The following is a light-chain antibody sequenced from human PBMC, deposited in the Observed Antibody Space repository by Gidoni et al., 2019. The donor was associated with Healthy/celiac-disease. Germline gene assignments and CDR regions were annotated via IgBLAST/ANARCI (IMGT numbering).Light chain of an antibody. V-gene: IGKV3-11*01. J-gene: IGKJ5*01. CDR2: AAS. Sequence: EMGLTQSPATMSWSQGERATLSCRASQSVSSHLAWYQQKPGQAPRLLIYAASNRATCLPALFSGSWSWPDSPLTISRLAPEDFAVYYCQQRSTLPSITFGQGTRLEIQ. CDR1: QSVSSH. CDR3: QQRSTLPSIT.